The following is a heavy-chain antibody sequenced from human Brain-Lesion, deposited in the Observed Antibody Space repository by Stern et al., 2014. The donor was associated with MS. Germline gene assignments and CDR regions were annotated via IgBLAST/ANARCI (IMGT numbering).Heavy chain of an antibody. D-gene: IGHD2-15*01. CDR3: AGEEDIRYCSGGSCTGNWFDP. CDR1: GGSVSSTSYA. V-gene: IGHV4-39*02. Sequence: QLQLQESGPGLVKPSETLSLTCTVAGGSVSSTSYAWAWIRQPPGKGLEWIGTIYYSGNTYYSPSLKSRLTISLYTSQNQFSLQLRSVTAADTAVYYCAGEEDIRYCSGGSCTGNWFDPWGQGTLVTVSS. J-gene: IGHJ5*02. CDR2: IYYSGNT.